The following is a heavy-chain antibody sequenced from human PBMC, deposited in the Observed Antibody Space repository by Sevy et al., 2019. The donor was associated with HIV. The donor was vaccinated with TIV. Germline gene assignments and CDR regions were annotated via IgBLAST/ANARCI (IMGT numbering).Heavy chain of an antibody. V-gene: IGHV3-7*01. Sequence: GGSLRLSCAASGFTFSKYWMGWVRQAPGKGLGWVANIKQDAGQKYYVDSVKGGFTISRDNAKNSQYLQMNSLRAEETSVYFCARYDGNYYFHYWGQGTLVTVSS. D-gene: IGHD1-7*01. J-gene: IGHJ4*02. CDR1: GFTFSKYW. CDR2: IKQDAGQK. CDR3: ARYDGNYYFHY.